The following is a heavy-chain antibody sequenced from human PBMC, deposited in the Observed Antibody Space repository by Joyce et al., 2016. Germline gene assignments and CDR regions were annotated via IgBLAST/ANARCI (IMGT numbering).Heavy chain of an antibody. J-gene: IGHJ4*02. CDR2: IDRDDVK. CDR1: GFSLNTTGLC. Sequence: QVTLRESGPALVKPTQTLTLTCTFSGFSLNTTGLCVGWIRHPPGKALEWLALIDRDDVKYCSTSLQTRLTLSKDTAKNQVVLTMTNMDPVDTATYYCALIPTPGSSSFDYWGQGTLFTVSS. D-gene: IGHD2-15*01. V-gene: IGHV2-70*01. CDR3: ALIPTPGSSSFDY.